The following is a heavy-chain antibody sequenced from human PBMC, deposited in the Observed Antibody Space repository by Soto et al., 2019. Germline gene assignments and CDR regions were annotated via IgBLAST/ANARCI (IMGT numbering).Heavy chain of an antibody. CDR1: GGSICSGGYY. CDR2: IYYSGST. D-gene: IGHD3-22*01. V-gene: IGHV4-31*03. Sequence: SETLSLTCTVSGGSICSGGYYWSWKRQHPGKGLEWIGYIYYSGSTYYNPSLKSRVTISADTSKNQFSLKLSSVTAADTAVYYCARDYYYDSSGYPDAFDIWGQGTMVTVSS. CDR3: ARDYYYDSSGYPDAFDI. J-gene: IGHJ3*02.